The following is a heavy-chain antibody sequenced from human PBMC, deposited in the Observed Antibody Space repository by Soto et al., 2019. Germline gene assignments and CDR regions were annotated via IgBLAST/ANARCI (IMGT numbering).Heavy chain of an antibody. CDR3: AKGWGFSNYYFDY. J-gene: IGHJ4*02. Sequence: PGGSLRLSCAASGITFSMYAMSWVRQAPGKGLEWVSAISGSGGMTYYADSVKGRFTISRDNSKNTLYLQMSSLRADDTAVYYCAKGWGFSNYYFDYWGRGTLVTVSS. V-gene: IGHV3-23*01. CDR1: GITFSMYA. D-gene: IGHD4-4*01. CDR2: ISGSGGMT.